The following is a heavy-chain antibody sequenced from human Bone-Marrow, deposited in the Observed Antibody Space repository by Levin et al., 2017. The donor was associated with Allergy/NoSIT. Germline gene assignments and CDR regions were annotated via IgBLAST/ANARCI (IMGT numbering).Heavy chain of an antibody. J-gene: IGHJ5*02. V-gene: IGHV3-7*04. CDR3: ARVDYHTSTGCWFIDT. CDR2: IKQDGDDE. CDR1: SRLAFGSSW. Sequence: PGGSLRLSCEASSRLAFGSSWMTWVRQAPGKGLEWLANIKQDGDDEYYADSVKGRFTISRDNDKKSVFLQMRRLRAEDTAVYFCARVDYHTSTGCWFIDTWGQGTLVSVSS. D-gene: IGHD1-1*01.